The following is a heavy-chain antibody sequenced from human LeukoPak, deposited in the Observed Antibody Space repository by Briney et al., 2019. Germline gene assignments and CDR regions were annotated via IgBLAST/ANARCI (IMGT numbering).Heavy chain of an antibody. CDR2: INPNSGGT. CDR1: GYTFTGYY. V-gene: IGHV1-2*02. D-gene: IGHD3-10*01. CDR3: ARERPGITMVRGVIIRGNWFDP. J-gene: IGHJ5*02. Sequence: ASVKVSCKASGYTFTGYYIYWVRQAPGQGLEWMGWINPNSGGTNYAQKFQGRATMTRDTSISTAYMELSRLRSDNTAVYYCARERPGITMVRGVIIRGNWFDPWGQGTLVTVSS.